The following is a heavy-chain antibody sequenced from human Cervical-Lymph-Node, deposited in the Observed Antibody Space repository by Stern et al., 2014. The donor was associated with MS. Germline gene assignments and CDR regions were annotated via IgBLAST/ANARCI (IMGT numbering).Heavy chain of an antibody. CDR2: ISYDGSNK. CDR1: GFTFSSYA. CDR3: ARDGCTYGVCYSNY. Sequence: MQLVESGGGVVQPGRSLRLSCAASGFTFSSYAIHWVRQAPGKGLEWVAVISYDGSNKYYADSVKGRFTISRDNSKNTLYLQMNSLRAEDTAVYYCARDGCTYGVCYSNYWGQGTLVTVSS. D-gene: IGHD2-8*01. V-gene: IGHV3-30-3*01. J-gene: IGHJ4*02.